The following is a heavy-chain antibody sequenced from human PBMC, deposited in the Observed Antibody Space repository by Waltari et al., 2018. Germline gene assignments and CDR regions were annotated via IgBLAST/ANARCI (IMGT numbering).Heavy chain of an antibody. CDR1: GFTFDDYA. J-gene: IGHJ4*02. V-gene: IGHV3-9*01. CDR2: ISWNSGSI. Sequence: EVQLVESGGGLVRPGRSLRLPFPASGFTFDDYAMHWVRQAPGKGLEWVSGISWNSGSIGYADSVKGRFTISRDNAKNSLYLQMNSLRAEDTALHYCARPYSGRFDYWGQGTLVTVSS. CDR3: ARPYSGRFDY. D-gene: IGHD2-15*01.